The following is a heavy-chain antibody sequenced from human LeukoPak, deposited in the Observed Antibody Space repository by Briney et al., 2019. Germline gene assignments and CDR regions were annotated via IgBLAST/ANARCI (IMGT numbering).Heavy chain of an antibody. V-gene: IGHV1-2*02. D-gene: IGHD6-13*01. Sequence: ASVKVSCKASGYTFTGYYMHWVRQAPGQGLEWMGWINPNSGGTNYAQKFQGRVTMTRDTSISTAYMELSRLRSDDTAVYYCARDCPIAAAGICSGYYGMDVWGQGTTVTVSS. J-gene: IGHJ6*02. CDR3: ARDCPIAAAGICSGYYGMDV. CDR2: INPNSGGT. CDR1: GYTFTGYY.